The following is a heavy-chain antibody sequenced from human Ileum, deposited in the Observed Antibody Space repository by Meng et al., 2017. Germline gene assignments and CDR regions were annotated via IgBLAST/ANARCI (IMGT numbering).Heavy chain of an antibody. D-gene: IGHD2-21*02. CDR1: GYTFTGYY. J-gene: IGHJ2*01. Sequence: ASVKVSCKASGYTFTGYYMHWVRQAPGQGLEWMGWINPNSGGTNYAQKFQGRVTMTRDTSISTAYMELSRLRSDDTAVYYCARAGVVVTAIADWYFDLWGRGTLVTVS. CDR3: ARAGVVVTAIADWYFDL. CDR2: INPNSGGT. V-gene: IGHV1-2*02.